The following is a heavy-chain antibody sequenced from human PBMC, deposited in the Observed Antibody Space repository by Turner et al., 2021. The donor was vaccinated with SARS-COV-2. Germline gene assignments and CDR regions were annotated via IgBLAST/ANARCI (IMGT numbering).Heavy chain of an antibody. CDR1: GFTFSSYW. CDR2: IKPDGSGE. V-gene: IGHV3-7*01. CDR3: AREGRLRGAYDF. D-gene: IGHD5-12*01. J-gene: IGHJ4*02. Sequence: EVQLVESGGGLVQPGGSLRLACEASGFTFSSYWMNWIRQAPGKGLEWVANIKPDGSGEYYVDSMKGRFTISRDNPKNSLYLQMNSLGAEDTAMYYCAREGRLRGAYDFWGQGTLVTVSS.